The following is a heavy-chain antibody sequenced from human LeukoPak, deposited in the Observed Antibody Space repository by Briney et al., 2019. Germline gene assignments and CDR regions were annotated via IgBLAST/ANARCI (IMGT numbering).Heavy chain of an antibody. CDR1: EFTFSSYA. V-gene: IGHV3-23*01. CDR3: AKGSYYDSSGSFYFDY. J-gene: IGHJ4*02. Sequence: PGGSLRLSCAASEFTFSSYAMSWVRQAPGKGLEWVSGISASGDSTYYADSVKGRFTISRDNPKNTLYQQLNSLRAEDTAVYYCAKGSYYDSSGSFYFDYWGQGTLVTVSS. D-gene: IGHD3-22*01. CDR2: ISASGDST.